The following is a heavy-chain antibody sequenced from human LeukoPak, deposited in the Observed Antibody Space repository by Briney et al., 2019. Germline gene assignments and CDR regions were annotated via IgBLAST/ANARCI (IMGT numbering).Heavy chain of an antibody. CDR2: ISGPSI. J-gene: IGHJ4*02. Sequence: GGSLRLSCAASGFTLSAYEMNWVRQASGKGLEWISYISGPSIQYADSVKGRFTISGDNAKNSLYLQMNSLRAEDTAVYYCASRRVAVPTTRAFDYWGQGTLVTVSS. D-gene: IGHD1-26*01. V-gene: IGHV3-48*03. CDR1: GFTLSAYE. CDR3: ASRRVAVPTTRAFDY.